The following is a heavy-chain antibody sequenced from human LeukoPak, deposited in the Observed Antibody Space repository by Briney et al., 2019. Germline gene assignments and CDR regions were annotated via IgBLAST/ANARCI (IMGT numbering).Heavy chain of an antibody. CDR1: GYTFTGYY. J-gene: IGHJ4*02. CDR2: INPNSGGT. Sequence: GASVKVSCTASGYTFTGYYMHWVRQAPGQGLEWMGWINPNSGGTNYAQKFQGRVTMTRDTSISTAYMELSRLRSDDTAVYYCARDRFEITNYYDSSGYYGYWGQGTLVTVSS. V-gene: IGHV1-2*02. D-gene: IGHD3-22*01. CDR3: ARDRFEITNYYDSSGYYGY.